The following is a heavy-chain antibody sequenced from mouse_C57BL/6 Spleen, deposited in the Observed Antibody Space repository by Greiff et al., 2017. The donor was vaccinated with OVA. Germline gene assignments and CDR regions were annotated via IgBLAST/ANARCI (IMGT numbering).Heavy chain of an antibody. CDR2: IDPETGGT. CDR3: TRAIYYDYDRFAY. J-gene: IGHJ3*01. V-gene: IGHV1-15*01. Sequence: QVQLQQSGAELVRPGASVTLSCKASGYTFTDYEMHWVKQTPVHGLEWIGAIDPETGGTAYNQKFKGKAILTADKSSSTAYMELRSLTSEDSAVYYCTRAIYYDYDRFAYWGQGTLVTVSA. D-gene: IGHD2-4*01. CDR1: GYTFTDYE.